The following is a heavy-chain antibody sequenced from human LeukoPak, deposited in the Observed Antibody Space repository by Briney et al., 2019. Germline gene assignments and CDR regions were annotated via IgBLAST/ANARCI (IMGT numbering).Heavy chain of an antibody. CDR2: IYSGGST. J-gene: IGHJ4*02. CDR1: GFTVSSSY. Sequence: QAGGSLRLSCAASGFTVSSSYMSWVRQAPGKGLEWVSVIYSGGSTYYADSVKGRFTISRDNSRNTLSLQMNSLRVEDTAVYYCARVNRGWSLDYWGREPWSPSPQ. V-gene: IGHV3-53*01. CDR3: ARVNRGWSLDY.